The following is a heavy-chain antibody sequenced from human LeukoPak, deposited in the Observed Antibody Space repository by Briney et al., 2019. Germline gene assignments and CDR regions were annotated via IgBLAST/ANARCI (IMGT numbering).Heavy chain of an antibody. Sequence: GGSLRLSCAASGFTFDDYAMHWVRQAPGKGLEWISGISWNSGSIGYADSAKGRFTISRDNAKNSLYLQMNSLRAEDTALYYCAKDSLGFGESNDFGAFDIWGQGTMVTVSS. CDR2: ISWNSGSI. D-gene: IGHD3-10*01. J-gene: IGHJ3*02. V-gene: IGHV3-9*01. CDR3: AKDSLGFGESNDFGAFDI. CDR1: GFTFDDYA.